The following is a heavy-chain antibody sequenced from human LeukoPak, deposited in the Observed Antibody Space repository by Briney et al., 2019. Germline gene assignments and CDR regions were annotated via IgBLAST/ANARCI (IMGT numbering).Heavy chain of an antibody. CDR1: GYSISSGYY. D-gene: IGHD3-22*01. Sequence: PSETLSLTCTVSGYSISSGYYWGWIRQPPGKGLERIGSIYHSGSTYYNPSLKSRVTISVDTSKNQFSLKLSSVTAADTAVYYCARDSSVGSSGYYYRDYWGQGTLVTVSS. J-gene: IGHJ4*02. CDR2: IYHSGST. CDR3: ARDSSVGSSGYYYRDY. V-gene: IGHV4-38-2*02.